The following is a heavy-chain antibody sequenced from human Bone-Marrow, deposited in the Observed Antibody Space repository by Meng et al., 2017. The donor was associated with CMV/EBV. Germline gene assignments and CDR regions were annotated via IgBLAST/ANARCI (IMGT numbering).Heavy chain of an antibody. J-gene: IGHJ4*02. CDR3: ATNSQSIAARRNWYYFDD. CDR1: GGSFSGYY. Sequence: GSLRLSCAVYGGSFSGYYWSWIRQPPGKGLEWIGEINHSGSTNYNPSLKSRVTISVDTSKNQFSLKLSSVTAADTAVYYCATNSQSIAARRNWYYFDDWGQGTLVTVSS. CDR2: INHSGST. D-gene: IGHD6-6*01. V-gene: IGHV4-34*01.